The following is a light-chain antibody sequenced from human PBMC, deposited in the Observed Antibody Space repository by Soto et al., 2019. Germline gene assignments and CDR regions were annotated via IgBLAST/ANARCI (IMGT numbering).Light chain of an antibody. CDR3: QQYNNWPPYT. CDR2: GAS. CDR1: QSVSSN. Sequence: EIVMTQSPATLSVSPGERATLSCRASQSVSSNFAWYQQKPGQAPRLLIYGASTRATGIPARFSGSGSGTEFTLTISSRQSEDFAVYYCQQYNNWPPYTFGQGTKLEIK. V-gene: IGKV3-15*01. J-gene: IGKJ2*01.